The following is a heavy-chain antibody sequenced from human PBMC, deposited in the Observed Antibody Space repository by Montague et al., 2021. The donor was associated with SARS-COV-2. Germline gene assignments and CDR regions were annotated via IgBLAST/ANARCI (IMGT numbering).Heavy chain of an antibody. J-gene: IGHJ6*02. CDR3: ARGGGLRNYGMDV. V-gene: IGHV4-59*13. CDR1: GGSIGSYY. Sequence: SETLSLTCTVSGGSIGSYYWSWIRQPPGTGLELIGYIYYSGSTNYSPSLKSRVTISVDTSKKQFSLKLSSVTAAATAVYYCARGGGLRNYGMDVWGQGTTVTVSS. CDR2: IYYSGST. D-gene: IGHD5-12*01.